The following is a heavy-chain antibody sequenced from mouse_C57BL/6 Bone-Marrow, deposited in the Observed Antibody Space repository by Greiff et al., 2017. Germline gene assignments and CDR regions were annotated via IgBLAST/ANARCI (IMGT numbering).Heavy chain of an antibody. Sequence: EVQLQESGGGLVQPGGSMKLSCVASGFTFSNYWMNWVRQSPEKGLEWVAQIRLKSDNYATHYAESVKGRFTISRDDSKSSVYLQMNNLRAEDTGIYYCTRGLLRAWFAYWGQGTLVTVSA. CDR1: GFTFSNYW. V-gene: IGHV6-3*01. J-gene: IGHJ3*01. CDR3: TRGLLRAWFAY. D-gene: IGHD2-3*01. CDR2: IRLKSDNYAT.